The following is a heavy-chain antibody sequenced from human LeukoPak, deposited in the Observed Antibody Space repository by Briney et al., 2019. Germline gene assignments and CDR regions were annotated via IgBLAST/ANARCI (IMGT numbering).Heavy chain of an antibody. Sequence: GASVKVSCKASGYTITGYYMHWVRQAPGQGLEWMGWINPNSGGTNYAQKFQGRVTMTRDTSISTAYMELSRLRSDDTAVYYCARDPRALRGWELNYYYYYMDVWGKGTTVTVSS. CDR3: ARDPRALRGWELNYYYYYMDV. J-gene: IGHJ6*03. V-gene: IGHV1-2*02. CDR2: INPNSGGT. CDR1: GYTITGYY. D-gene: IGHD1-26*01.